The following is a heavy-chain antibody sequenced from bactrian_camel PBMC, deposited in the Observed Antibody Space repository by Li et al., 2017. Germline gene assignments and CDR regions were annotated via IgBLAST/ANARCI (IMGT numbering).Heavy chain of an antibody. V-gene: IGHV3S40*01. D-gene: IGHD5*01. CDR2: ISNDNDTM. Sequence: VQLVESGGGSVQTGGSLRLSCATAEYTHNRPYMGWFRWSPGNEREAVPVISNDNDTMFYYDDSVKARFTISRDYAENRMNLQMNSLKPEDTAVYYCAARAGWMCGPNPDDYNYWGQGTQVTVS. CDR3: AARAGWMCGPNPDDYNY. J-gene: IGHJ4*01. CDR1: EYTHNRPY.